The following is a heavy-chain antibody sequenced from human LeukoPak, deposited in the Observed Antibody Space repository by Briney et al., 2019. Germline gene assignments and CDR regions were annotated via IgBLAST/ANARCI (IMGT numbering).Heavy chain of an antibody. D-gene: IGHD6-19*01. CDR2: INPHSGGT. J-gene: IGHJ6*03. CDR1: GYTFTDYF. V-gene: IGHV1-2*02. CDR3: ASTTRLAVAGRSYYYYMDV. Sequence: ASVKVSCKASGYTFTDYFMHWVRQAPGQGLEWMGWINPHSGGTNYAQKFQGRVTMTRDTSISTAYVELNRLRSDDTAVYYCASTTRLAVAGRSYYYYMDVWGKGTTVTVSS.